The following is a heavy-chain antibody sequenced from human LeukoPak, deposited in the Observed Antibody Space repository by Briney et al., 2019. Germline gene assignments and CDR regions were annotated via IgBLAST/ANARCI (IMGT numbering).Heavy chain of an antibody. V-gene: IGHV1-2*02. D-gene: IGHD2-2*02. CDR1: GGTFSSYA. CDR2: INPNSGGT. J-gene: IGHJ4*02. Sequence: ASVKVSCKASGGTFSSYAISWVRQAPGQGLEWMGGINPNSGGTNYAQKFQGRVTMTRDTSISTAYMELSRLRSDDTAVYYCARVRFWVVVPAAIDYWGQGTLVTVSS. CDR3: ARVRFWVVVPAAIDY.